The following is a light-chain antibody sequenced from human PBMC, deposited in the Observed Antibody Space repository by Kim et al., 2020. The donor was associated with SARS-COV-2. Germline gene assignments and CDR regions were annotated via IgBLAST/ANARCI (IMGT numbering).Light chain of an antibody. V-gene: IGKV3-15*01. CDR1: QSVSSN. CDR3: QQYNNWCPTWT. CDR2: GAS. J-gene: IGKJ1*01. Sequence: EIVMTQSPATLSVSPGERATLSCRASQSVSSNLAWYQQKPGQAPRLLIYGASTRATGIPARCSGSGSGTEFTLTISSLQSEDFAVYYCQQYNNWCPTWTFGQGTKVDIK.